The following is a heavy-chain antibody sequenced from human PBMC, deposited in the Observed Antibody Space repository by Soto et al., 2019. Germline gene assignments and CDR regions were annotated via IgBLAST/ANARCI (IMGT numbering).Heavy chain of an antibody. D-gene: IGHD2-21*02. J-gene: IGHJ4*02. Sequence: SETLSLTCTVSGASISSYYWSWIRQPPGKGLEWIGYIYYSGSTNYNPSLKSRVTISVDTSKNQFSLKLSSVTAADTAVYYCARMTFDDYFDYWGQGTLVTVSS. CDR3: ARMTFDDYFDY. V-gene: IGHV4-59*01. CDR2: IYYSGST. CDR1: GASISSYY.